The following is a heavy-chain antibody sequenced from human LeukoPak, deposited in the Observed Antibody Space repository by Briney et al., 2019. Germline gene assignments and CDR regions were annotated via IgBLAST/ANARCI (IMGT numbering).Heavy chain of an antibody. J-gene: IGHJ3*02. Sequence: ASVKVSCKASGGSFSNYIVTWLRLAPGQGLEWMGGIIPIFGTTNYAQTFQGRVTITADESTNTAYMEMSSLRAADTAVYYCVRDWDSGSYYNAFDIGAQRTRVTVS. CDR2: IIPIFGTT. CDR3: VRDWDSGSYYNAFDI. CDR1: GGSFSNYI. V-gene: IGHV1-69*13. D-gene: IGHD1-26*01.